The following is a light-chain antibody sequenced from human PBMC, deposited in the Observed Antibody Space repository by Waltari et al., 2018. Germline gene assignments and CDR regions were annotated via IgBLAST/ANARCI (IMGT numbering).Light chain of an antibody. V-gene: IGLV2-14*01. Sequence: QSTLTQPASVSGSLGQSITISCTGSSSDVGGYNYVSWYQQHPGKAPKVLIYDVSKWPSGVSNRFSGSKSGNTASLTISGLQAEDEADYYCTSYASIGTYVFGTGTKVTVL. J-gene: IGLJ1*01. CDR3: TSYASIGTYV. CDR2: DVS. CDR1: SSDVGGYNY.